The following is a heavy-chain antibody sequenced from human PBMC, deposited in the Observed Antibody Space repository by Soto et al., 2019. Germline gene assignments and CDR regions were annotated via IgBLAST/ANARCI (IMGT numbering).Heavy chain of an antibody. CDR2: ISYDGINK. V-gene: IGHV3-30-3*01. CDR1: GFTLSNYP. D-gene: IGHD2-2*01. J-gene: IGHJ5*02. CDR3: ARDSCSRTTCSNPNWAGNWFDP. Sequence: GGSLRLSCAASGFTLSNYPMHWVRQAPGRGLEWVALISYDGINKYYTDSVKGRFTISRDNSENTLYLQMNSLRAEDTAIYYCARDSCSRTTCSNPNWAGNWFDPWGQGTLVTVSS.